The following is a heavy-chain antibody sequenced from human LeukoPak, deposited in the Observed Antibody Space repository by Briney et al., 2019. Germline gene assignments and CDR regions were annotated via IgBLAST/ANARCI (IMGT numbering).Heavy chain of an antibody. CDR2: INSRGTTI. Sequence: GGSLRLSCAVSGLTFNNAWMGWVRQPPGKGLEWVSYINSRGTTIYYADSVKGRLTISRDNARNSLYLQMNSLSAEDTAVYYCARCGNDVRSGLRYYYYGMDVWGQGTTVTVSS. J-gene: IGHJ6*02. CDR3: ARCGNDVRSGLRYYYYGMDV. CDR1: GLTFNNAW. V-gene: IGHV3-11*04. D-gene: IGHD1-1*01.